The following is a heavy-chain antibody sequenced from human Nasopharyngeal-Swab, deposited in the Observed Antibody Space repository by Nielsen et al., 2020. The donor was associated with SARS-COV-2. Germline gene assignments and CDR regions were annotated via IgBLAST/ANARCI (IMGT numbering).Heavy chain of an antibody. CDR2: ISWNSGSI. D-gene: IGHD2-2*01. CDR3: AKDECGSTSCSGYFQH. V-gene: IGHV3-9*01. Sequence: GGSLRLSCAASGFTFDDYAMHWVRQAPGKGLEWVSGISWNSGSIGYADSVKGRFTISRDNAKNSLYLQMNSLRAEDTALYYCAKDECGSTSCSGYFQHWGQGTLVTVSS. J-gene: IGHJ1*01. CDR1: GFTFDDYA.